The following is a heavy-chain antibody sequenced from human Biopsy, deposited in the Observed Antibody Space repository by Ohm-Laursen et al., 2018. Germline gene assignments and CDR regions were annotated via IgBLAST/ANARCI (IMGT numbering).Heavy chain of an antibody. V-gene: IGHV4-59*01. CDR2: IYYSGTT. D-gene: IGHD3-3*01. CDR1: GDSMGTYY. Sequence: SETLSLTCTVSGDSMGTYYWTWIRQPPGKGLEWIASIYYSGTTNKNPSLKSRVTISVDTSKRQFYLELSSVTAADTAIYYCARVRGGFLEWFDYWGQGTLITVSS. J-gene: IGHJ5*01. CDR3: ARVRGGFLEWFDY.